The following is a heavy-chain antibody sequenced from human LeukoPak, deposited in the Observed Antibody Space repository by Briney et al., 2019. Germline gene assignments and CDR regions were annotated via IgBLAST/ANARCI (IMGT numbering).Heavy chain of an antibody. CDR2: ISYDGSNK. J-gene: IGHJ4*02. V-gene: IGHV3-30-3*01. Sequence: GRSLRLSCAASGFTFSSYAMHWVRQAPGKELEWVAVISYDGSNKYYADSVKGRFTISRDNSKNTLYLQMNSLRAEDTAVYYCARDSPVGYWGQGTLVTVSS. CDR1: GFTFSSYA. CDR3: ARDSPVGY.